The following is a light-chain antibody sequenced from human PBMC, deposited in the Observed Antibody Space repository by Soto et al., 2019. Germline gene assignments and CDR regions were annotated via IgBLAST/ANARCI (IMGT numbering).Light chain of an antibody. J-gene: IGKJ4*01. CDR3: LQDYTYPRT. CDR2: AAS. Sequence: AIEMTQSPSSLSVSVGHRVTITCRASQGIRHDLGWYQQKPGKAPELLIYAASILQSGVPSRFSGSGSGTDFTLTITSLQPEDFAIYYCLQDYTYPRTVGGETKVEIK. V-gene: IGKV1-6*01. CDR1: QGIRHD.